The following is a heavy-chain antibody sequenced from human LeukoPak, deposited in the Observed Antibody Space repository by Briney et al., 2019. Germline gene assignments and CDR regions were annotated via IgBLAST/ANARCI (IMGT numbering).Heavy chain of an antibody. CDR3: ARGHYYGDYLYYGMDV. D-gene: IGHD4-17*01. J-gene: IGHJ6*02. CDR1: GYTFTSYY. CDR2: INPSGGST. V-gene: IGHV1-46*01. Sequence: ASVKVSCKASGYTFTSYYMHWVRQAPGQGLEWMGIINPSGGSTSYAQKFQGRVTMTRGTSTSTVYMELSSLRSEDTAVYYCARGHYYGDYLYYGMDVWGQGTTVTVSS.